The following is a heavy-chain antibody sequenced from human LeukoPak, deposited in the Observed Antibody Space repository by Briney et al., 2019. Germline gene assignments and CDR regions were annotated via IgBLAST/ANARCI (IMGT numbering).Heavy chain of an antibody. Sequence: GASVKVSWKASGYTFTGYYMHWVRQAPGQGLEWMGWMNPNSGNTGYAQKFQGRVTITRNTSISTAYMELSSLRSEDTAVYYCARGGYYYDSSGYYYGAFDIWGQGTMVTVSS. V-gene: IGHV1-8*03. CDR1: GYTFTGYY. D-gene: IGHD3-22*01. CDR2: MNPNSGNT. CDR3: ARGGYYYDSSGYYYGAFDI. J-gene: IGHJ3*02.